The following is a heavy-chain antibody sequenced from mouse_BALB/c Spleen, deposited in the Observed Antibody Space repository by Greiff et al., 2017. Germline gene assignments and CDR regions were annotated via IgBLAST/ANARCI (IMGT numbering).Heavy chain of an antibody. V-gene: IGHV2-9*02. CDR2: IWAGGST. Sequence: VQLVESGPGLVAPSQSLSITCTVSGFSLTSYGVHWVRQPPGKGLEWLGVIWAGGSTNYNSALMSRLSISKDNSKSQVFLKMNSLQTDDTAMYYCARSHYYGSSSFFAYWGQGTLVTVSA. CDR3: ARSHYYGSSSFFAY. CDR1: GFSLTSYG. J-gene: IGHJ3*01. D-gene: IGHD1-1*01.